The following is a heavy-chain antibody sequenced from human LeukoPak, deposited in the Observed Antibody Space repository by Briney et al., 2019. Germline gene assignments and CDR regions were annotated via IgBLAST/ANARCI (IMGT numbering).Heavy chain of an antibody. V-gene: IGHV3-23*01. D-gene: IGHD4-17*01. CDR3: AKGRAKATVTAGDH. CDR2: ISGSAGST. J-gene: IGHJ4*02. Sequence: GGSLRLSCAASGFTFSSYAMSWVRQAPGKGLEWVSAISGSAGSTHYAASVKGRFTISRDNSKNTLYLQMDSLRADDPAVYYCAKGRAKATVTAGDHWGQGTLATVSS. CDR1: GFTFSSYA.